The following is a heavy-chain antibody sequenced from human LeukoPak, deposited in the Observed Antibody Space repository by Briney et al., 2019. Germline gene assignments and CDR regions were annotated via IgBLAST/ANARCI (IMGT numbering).Heavy chain of an antibody. Sequence: GASVKVSCKASGYSFTSYTMNWVRQAPGQGLGWMGWINTNTGNPTFAQGSTGRFVFSLDTSVNTAYLQISSLKAEDTAVYYCARGRSNYYGSGSSYDYWGQGTLVTVSS. CDR2: INTNTGNP. CDR3: ARGRSNYYGSGSSYDY. J-gene: IGHJ4*02. D-gene: IGHD3-10*01. V-gene: IGHV7-4-1*02. CDR1: GYSFTSYT.